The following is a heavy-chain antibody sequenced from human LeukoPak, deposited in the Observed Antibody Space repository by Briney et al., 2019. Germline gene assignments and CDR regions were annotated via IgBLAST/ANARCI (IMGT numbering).Heavy chain of an antibody. D-gene: IGHD5-18*01. V-gene: IGHV3-23*01. CDR3: ARIQLWLIRDYFDY. J-gene: IGHJ4*02. CDR1: GFTFSNYA. CDR2: ISGSGGST. Sequence: PGRSLRLSCAASGFTFSNYAMSWVRQAPGKGLEWVSAISGSGGSTYYADSVKGRFTISRDNSKNTLYLQMNSLRAEDTAVYYCARIQLWLIRDYFDYWGQGTLVTVSS.